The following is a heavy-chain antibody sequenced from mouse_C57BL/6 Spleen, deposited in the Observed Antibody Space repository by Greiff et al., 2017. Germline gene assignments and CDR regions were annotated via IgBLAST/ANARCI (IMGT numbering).Heavy chain of an antibody. D-gene: IGHD2-4*01. CDR2: ISYDGSN. CDR3: ARYDYDDLFDY. V-gene: IGHV3-6*01. Sequence: EVKLEESGPGLVKPSQSLSLTCSVTGYSITSGYYWNWIRQFPGNKLEWMGYISYDGSNNYNPSLKNRISITRDTSKNQFFLKLNSVTTEDTATYYCARYDYDDLFDYWGQGTTLTVSS. J-gene: IGHJ2*01. CDR1: GYSITSGYY.